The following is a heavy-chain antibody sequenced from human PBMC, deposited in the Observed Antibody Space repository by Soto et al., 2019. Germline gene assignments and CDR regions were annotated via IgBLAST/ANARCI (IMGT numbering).Heavy chain of an antibody. D-gene: IGHD6-13*01. CDR1: GYTFTSYG. Sequence: QVQLVQSGAEVKKPGASVKVSCKASGYTFTSYGISWVRQAPGQGLEWMGWISAYNGNTNYAQKLQGRVTMTTDTSTSIAYRELRSLRSDDTAVYYCAGDRGGYSSTWFDPWGQGTLVTVSS. V-gene: IGHV1-18*01. CDR2: ISAYNGNT. CDR3: AGDRGGYSSTWFDP. J-gene: IGHJ5*02.